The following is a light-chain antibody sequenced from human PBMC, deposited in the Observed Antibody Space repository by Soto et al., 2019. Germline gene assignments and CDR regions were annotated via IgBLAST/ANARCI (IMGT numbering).Light chain of an antibody. CDR3: QQYYHWPRT. Sequence: DMVLTQSPATLSVSPGERATLSFRASQSVSRNLAWYQQKPGQAPRLLIFGASTRATGIPARFSGSRSGTDFNLTITSLQSEDFAVYYCQQYYHWPRTFGQGTKVDIK. CDR1: QSVSRN. CDR2: GAS. V-gene: IGKV3-15*01. J-gene: IGKJ1*01.